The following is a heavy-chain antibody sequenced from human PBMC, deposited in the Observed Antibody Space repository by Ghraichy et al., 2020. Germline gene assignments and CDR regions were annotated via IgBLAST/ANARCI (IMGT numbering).Heavy chain of an antibody. V-gene: IGHV3-9*01. CDR2: ISWNSGSI. J-gene: IGHJ6*02. Sequence: SLNISCAASGFTFDDYAMHWVRHAPGKGLEWVSGISWNSGSIGYADSVKGRFTISRDNAKNSLYLQMNSLRAEDTALYYCAKASVPAAILDDSYGMDVWGHGTTVTVPS. D-gene: IGHD2-2*02. CDR1: GFTFDDYA. CDR3: AKASVPAAILDDSYGMDV.